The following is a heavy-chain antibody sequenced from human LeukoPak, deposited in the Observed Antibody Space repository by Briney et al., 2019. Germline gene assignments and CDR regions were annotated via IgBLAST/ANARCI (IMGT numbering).Heavy chain of an antibody. D-gene: IGHD6-19*01. CDR2: IYYSGST. J-gene: IGHJ6*02. V-gene: IGHV4-59*08. CDR3: ARQNAMRDYSSGWYYYYYGMDV. CDR1: GGSISSYY. Sequence: SETLSLTCTVSGGSISSYYWSWIRQPPGKGLEWIGYIYYSGSTNYNPSLKSRVTISVDTSKNQFSLKLSSVTAADTAVYYCARQNAMRDYSSGWYYYYYGMDVWGQGTTVTVSS.